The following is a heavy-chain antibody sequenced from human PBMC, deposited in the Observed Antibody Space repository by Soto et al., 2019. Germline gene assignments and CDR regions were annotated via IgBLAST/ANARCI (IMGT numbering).Heavy chain of an antibody. CDR1: GGSFSGYY. V-gene: IGHV4-34*01. CDR2: INHSGST. CDR3: ARYYDFWSGYYRNSYYFDY. D-gene: IGHD3-3*01. J-gene: IGHJ4*02. Sequence: SETLSLTCAVYGGSFSGYYWSWIRQPPGKGLEWIGEINHSGSTNYNPSLKSRVTISVDTSKNQFSLKLSSVTAADTAVYYCARYYDFWSGYYRNSYYFDYWGQGTLVTVSS.